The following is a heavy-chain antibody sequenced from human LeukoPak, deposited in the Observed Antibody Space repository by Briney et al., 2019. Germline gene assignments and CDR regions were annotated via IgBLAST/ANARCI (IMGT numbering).Heavy chain of an antibody. CDR1: GYTFTGYY. V-gene: IGHV1-2*02. D-gene: IGHD3-22*01. CDR3: ARQGLHYDSSGYYYQYFQH. J-gene: IGHJ1*01. CDR2: INPNSGGT. Sequence: VASVKVSCKASGYTFTGYYMHWVRQAPGQGLEWMGWINPNSGGTNYAQKFQGRVTMTRDTSISTAYMELSRLRSDDTAVYYCARQGLHYDSSGYYYQYFQHWGQGTLVTVSS.